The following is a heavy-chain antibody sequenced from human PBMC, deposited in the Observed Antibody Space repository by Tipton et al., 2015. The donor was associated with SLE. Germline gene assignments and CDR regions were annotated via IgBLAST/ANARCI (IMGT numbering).Heavy chain of an antibody. V-gene: IGHV4-34*01. CDR2: INHSGSA. J-gene: IGHJ4*02. D-gene: IGHD6-19*01. Sequence: LRLSCAVYGGSFSGYYWTWIRQSPNTGLEWIGEINHSGSANYNPSLKSRVTMAIETSQNQFSLKVISVTAADTAVYYCARGGHSGDRRWTSWGQGSLVTVSS. CDR3: ARGGHSGDRRWTS. CDR1: GGSFSGYY.